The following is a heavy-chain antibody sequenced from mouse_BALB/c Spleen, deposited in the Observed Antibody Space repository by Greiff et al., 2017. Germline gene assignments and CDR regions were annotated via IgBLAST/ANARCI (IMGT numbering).Heavy chain of an antibody. CDR1: GYTFTDYW. CDR3: AREGGNYVGAMDY. V-gene: IGHV1-69*01. Sequence: VQLQQPGAELVMPGASVKMSCKASGYTFTDYWMHWVKQRPGQGLEWIGAIDTSDSYTSYNQKFKGKATLTVDESSSTAYMQLSSLTSEDSAVYYCAREGGNYVGAMDYWGQGTSVTVSS. D-gene: IGHD2-1*01. J-gene: IGHJ4*01. CDR2: IDTSDSYT.